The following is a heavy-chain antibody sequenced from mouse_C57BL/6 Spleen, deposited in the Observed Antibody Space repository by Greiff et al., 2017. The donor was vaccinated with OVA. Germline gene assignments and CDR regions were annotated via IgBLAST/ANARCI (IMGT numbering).Heavy chain of an antibody. V-gene: IGHV14-4*01. J-gene: IGHJ2*01. Sequence: EVQLQQSGAELVRPGASVKLSCTASGFNIKDDYMHWVKQRPEQGLEWIGWIDPENGDTEYASQFQGKAPITADTSSNTAYLQLSSLTSEDTDVYYCTTGGYGTVRYFDYWGQGTTLTVSS. CDR3: TTGGYGTVRYFDY. CDR2: IDPENGDT. D-gene: IGHD1-1*01. CDR1: GFNIKDDY.